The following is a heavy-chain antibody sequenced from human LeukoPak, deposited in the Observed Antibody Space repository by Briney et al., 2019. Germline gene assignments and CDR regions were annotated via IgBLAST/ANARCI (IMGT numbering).Heavy chain of an antibody. CDR1: GFTFSNAW. CDR2: IKSKIDGGTT. V-gene: IGHV3-15*01. Sequence: GGSLRLTCAASGFTFSNAWMSWVRQAPGKGLEWVGRIKSKIDGGTTDYAAPVKGRFTISRDDSKNTLYLQMNSLKTEDTAVYYCTTVDDFWSGYYDYWGQGTLVTVSS. CDR3: TTVDDFWSGYYDY. J-gene: IGHJ4*02. D-gene: IGHD3-3*01.